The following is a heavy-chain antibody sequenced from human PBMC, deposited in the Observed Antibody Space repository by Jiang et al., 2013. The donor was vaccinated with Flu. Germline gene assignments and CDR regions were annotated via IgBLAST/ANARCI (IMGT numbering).Heavy chain of an antibody. J-gene: IGHJ4*02. Sequence: QLLESGGGVVQPGRSLRLSCAASGFTFSSYAMHWVRQAPGKGLEWVAVISYDGSNKYYADSVKGRFTISRDNSKNTLYLQMNSLRAEDTAVYYCARDWTRPRLTYYFDYWGQGTLVTVSS. CDR3: ARDWTRPRLTYYFDY. CDR2: ISYDGSNK. D-gene: IGHD3/OR15-3a*01. V-gene: IGHV3-30-3*01. CDR1: GFTFSSYA.